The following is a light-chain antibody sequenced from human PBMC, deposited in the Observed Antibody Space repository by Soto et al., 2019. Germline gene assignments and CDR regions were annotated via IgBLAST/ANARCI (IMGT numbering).Light chain of an antibody. V-gene: IGKV3-20*01. CDR2: GTS. J-gene: IGKJ1*01. CDR3: KQYSSWT. Sequence: EIVLTQSPGTLSVSPGERATLSCRASQTISSNYLAWYQQKPGQAPSLLIYGTSSRATGIPDRFSGSGSGTDFILTISRLEPEDSAIYYCKQYSSWTFGQGTKVEIK. CDR1: QTISSNY.